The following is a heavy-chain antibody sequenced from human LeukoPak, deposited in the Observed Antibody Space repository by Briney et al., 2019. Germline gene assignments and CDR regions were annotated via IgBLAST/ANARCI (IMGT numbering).Heavy chain of an antibody. J-gene: IGHJ4*02. V-gene: IGHV3-23*01. CDR2: LRGRGRST. CDR1: GFTFNSYA. Sequence: PGGSLRLSCAASGFTFNSYAMSWVRQAPGKGLEWVSTLRGRGRSTNYSDSVNGRYSISRDNSKDTLYLQMNSLRAEDTAVYYCANGPGLYCSGGSCDSYYWGQGTLVTVST. CDR3: ANGPGLYCSGGSCDSYY. D-gene: IGHD2-15*01.